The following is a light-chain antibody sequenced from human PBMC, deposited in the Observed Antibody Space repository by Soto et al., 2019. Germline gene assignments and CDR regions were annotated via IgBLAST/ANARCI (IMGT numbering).Light chain of an antibody. CDR2: QTS. CDR3: MQALETAPWT. CDR1: QSLLHSNGYNY. Sequence: DIVLTQSPLYLPVTPGEPASISCRSSQSLLHSNGYNYLDWYLQRPGQSPHLPIYQTSNRSSGVPDRFSGSGSGRDFTLRISRVESEDVGVYYCMQALETAPWTFGQGTKVDIK. V-gene: IGKV2-28*01. J-gene: IGKJ1*01.